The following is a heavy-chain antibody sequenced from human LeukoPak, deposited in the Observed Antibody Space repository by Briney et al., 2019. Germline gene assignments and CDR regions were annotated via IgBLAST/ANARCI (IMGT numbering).Heavy chain of an antibody. V-gene: IGHV3-23*01. Sequence: GGSLRLSCAASGFTFSSYAMSWVRQAPGKGLEWVSAISGSGGSTYYADSVKGRFTISRDNSKNTLYLQMNSLRAEDTAVYYCAKVKGRRSSTWTAKFHYLDYWGQGTLATVSS. CDR3: AKVKGRRSSTWTAKFHYLDY. D-gene: IGHD2-2*01. CDR1: GFTFSSYA. J-gene: IGHJ4*02. CDR2: ISGSGGST.